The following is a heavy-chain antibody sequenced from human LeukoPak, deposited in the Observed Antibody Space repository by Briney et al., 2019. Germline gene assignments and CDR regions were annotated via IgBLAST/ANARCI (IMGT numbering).Heavy chain of an antibody. D-gene: IGHD2-15*01. CDR2: INPNSGGT. J-gene: IGHJ4*02. Sequence: ASVKVSCKASGYTFTGYYMHWVRQAPGQGLEWMGWINPNSGGTNYAQKFQGRVTMTRDTSISTAYMELSRLRSEDTAVYYCARDQNCSGGSCYSGYWGQGTLVTVSS. CDR1: GYTFTGYY. V-gene: IGHV1-2*02. CDR3: ARDQNCSGGSCYSGY.